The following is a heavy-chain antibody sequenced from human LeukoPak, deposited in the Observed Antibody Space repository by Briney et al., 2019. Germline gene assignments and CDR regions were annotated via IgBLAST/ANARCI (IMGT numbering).Heavy chain of an antibody. Sequence: SETLSLTCTVSGGSISSSSYYWGWIRQPPGKGLEWIGSIYYSGSTYYNPSLKSRVTISVDTSKNQFSLKLSSVTAADTAVYYCAREASSWRLFDYWGQGTLVTVSS. J-gene: IGHJ4*02. CDR3: AREASSWRLFDY. CDR1: GGSISSSSYY. V-gene: IGHV4-39*07. D-gene: IGHD6-13*01. CDR2: IYYSGST.